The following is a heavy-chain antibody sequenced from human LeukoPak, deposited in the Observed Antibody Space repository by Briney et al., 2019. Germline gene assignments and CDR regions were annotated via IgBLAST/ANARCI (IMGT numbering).Heavy chain of an antibody. Sequence: ASVKISCKTSGYIFTDHYVHWLQQAPGGGLRWMGRVDPADGETKVAPRFQGRVTIIADTSFDTAYMELSSLRSEDTAMYFCAIDLKTQTILGDGRFDTWGQGTLITVSS. CDR2: VDPADGET. V-gene: IGHV1-69-2*01. D-gene: IGHD3-16*01. CDR1: GYIFTDHY. CDR3: AIDLKTQTILGDGRFDT. J-gene: IGHJ5*02.